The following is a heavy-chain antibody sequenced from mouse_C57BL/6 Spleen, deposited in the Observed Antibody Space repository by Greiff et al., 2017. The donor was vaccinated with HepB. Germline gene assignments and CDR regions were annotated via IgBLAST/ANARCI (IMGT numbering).Heavy chain of an antibody. Sequence: QVQLKQPGAELVKPGASVKLSCKASGYTFTSYWMHWVKQRPGQGLEWIGMIHPNSGSTNYNEKFKSKATLTVDKSSSTAYMQLSSLTSEDSAVYYCARYGNYPSYWYFDVWGTGTTVTVSS. CDR1: GYTFTSYW. D-gene: IGHD2-1*01. J-gene: IGHJ1*03. CDR2: IHPNSGST. V-gene: IGHV1-64*01. CDR3: ARYGNYPSYWYFDV.